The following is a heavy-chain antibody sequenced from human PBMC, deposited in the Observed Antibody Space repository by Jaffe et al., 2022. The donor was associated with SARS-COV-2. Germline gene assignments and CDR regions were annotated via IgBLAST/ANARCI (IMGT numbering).Heavy chain of an antibody. J-gene: IGHJ4*02. V-gene: IGHV3-23*01. CDR1: GFTFSSYA. Sequence: EVQLLESGGGLVQPGGSLRLSCAASGFTFSSYAMSWVRQAPGKGLEWVSAISGSGGSTYYADSVKGRFTISRDNSKNTLYLQMNSLRAEDTAVYYCAKTQLWTLGGWDAFDYWGQGTLVTVSS. CDR3: AKTQLWTLGGWDAFDY. D-gene: IGHD5-18*01. CDR2: ISGSGGST.